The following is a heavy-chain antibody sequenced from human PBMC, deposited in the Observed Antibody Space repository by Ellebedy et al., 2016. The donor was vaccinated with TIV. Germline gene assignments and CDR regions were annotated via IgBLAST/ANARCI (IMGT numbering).Heavy chain of an antibody. Sequence: ASVKVSCKASGYTFTTYDINWVRQATGQGLEWMGWMNPNSGYTAYAQKFQGRVTMTRSTSTSTAYMELSSLRSEDTAVYYCAKGAIWFGAYGMDVWGQGTTVTVSS. V-gene: IGHV1-8*01. J-gene: IGHJ6*02. D-gene: IGHD3-10*01. CDR1: GYTFTTYD. CDR3: AKGAIWFGAYGMDV. CDR2: MNPNSGYT.